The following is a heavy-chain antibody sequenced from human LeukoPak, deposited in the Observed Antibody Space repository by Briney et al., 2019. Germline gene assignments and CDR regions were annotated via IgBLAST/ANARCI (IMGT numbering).Heavy chain of an antibody. Sequence: SVNVSCKVSGGTFSSYPISWVRQAPGQGLEWMGEITPIFGEAQNAEKFQGRVTITADEPTSTVYMELTSLRLDDTAMYYCARNSRVASTSGLNYWGQGTLVTVSS. CDR3: ARNSRVASTSGLNY. CDR2: ITPIFGEA. J-gene: IGHJ4*02. V-gene: IGHV1-69*01. CDR1: GGTFSSYP. D-gene: IGHD5-12*01.